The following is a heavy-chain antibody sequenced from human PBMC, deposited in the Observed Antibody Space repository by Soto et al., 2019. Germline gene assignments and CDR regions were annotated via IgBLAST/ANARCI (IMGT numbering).Heavy chain of an antibody. V-gene: IGHV4-39*01. CDR1: GGSIRSTGHY. CDR3: ARLFGVTAFDS. D-gene: IGHD3-10*01. J-gene: IGHJ5*01. Sequence: QVQLQESGPGLVKPSETLSLTCTVSGGSIRSTGHYWGWVRQPPGKGLEWIGSIYYSGSPYYNPSLKSRLTIPVDTSKNQCSLKLNSVTAADTAVYHCARLFGVTAFDSWGQGTLVIVSS. CDR2: IYYSGSP.